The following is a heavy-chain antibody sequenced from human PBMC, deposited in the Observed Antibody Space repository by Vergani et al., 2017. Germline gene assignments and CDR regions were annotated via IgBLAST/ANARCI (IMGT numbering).Heavy chain of an antibody. Sequence: QVTLKESGPVLVKPTETLTLTCIVSGFSLSNARMGVSWIRQPPGKALEWLAHIFSNDEKSYSTSLKSRLTISKDTSKSQVVLTMTNMDPVDTATYYCARIGDDYGGNRSPGAFDIWGQGTMVTVSS. CDR2: IFSNDEK. CDR1: GFSLSNARMG. V-gene: IGHV2-26*01. D-gene: IGHD4-23*01. CDR3: ARIGDDYGGNRSPGAFDI. J-gene: IGHJ3*02.